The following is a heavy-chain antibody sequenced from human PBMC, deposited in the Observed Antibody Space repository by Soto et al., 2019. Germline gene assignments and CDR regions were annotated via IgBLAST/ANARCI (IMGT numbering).Heavy chain of an antibody. D-gene: IGHD1-26*01. CDR2: IYYSGST. V-gene: IGHV4-39*01. CDR1: GGSISSSSYY. Sequence: SVTLSLTCTVSGGSISSSSYYCGWIRQPPGKGLEWIGSIYYSGSTYYNPSLKSGVTISVDTSKNQFSLKLSSVTAADTAVYYCARRSGSSPGVFDYWGQGTLVTVS. J-gene: IGHJ4*02. CDR3: ARRSGSSPGVFDY.